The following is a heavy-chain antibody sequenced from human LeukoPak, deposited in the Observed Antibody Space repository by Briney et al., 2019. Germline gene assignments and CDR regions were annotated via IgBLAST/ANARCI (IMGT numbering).Heavy chain of an antibody. CDR2: INPNSGGT. CDR3: ARDIGDYYYYYGMDV. V-gene: IGHV1-2*02. J-gene: IGHJ6*02. Sequence: ASVKVSCKASGYTFTGYYMHWVRQAPGQGLEWMGWINPNSGGTNYAQKFQGRVTMTRDTSISTAYMELSRLRSDDTAVYYCARDIGDYYYYYGMDVWGQGTTVTVSS. CDR1: GYTFTGYY. D-gene: IGHD1-26*01.